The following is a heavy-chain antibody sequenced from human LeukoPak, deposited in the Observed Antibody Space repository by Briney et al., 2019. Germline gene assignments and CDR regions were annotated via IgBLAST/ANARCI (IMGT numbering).Heavy chain of an antibody. CDR1: GFTFSNHA. CDR3: GKGGLPDIVVVIAAPPAY. V-gene: IGHV3-23*01. J-gene: IGHJ4*02. D-gene: IGHD2-15*01. CDR2: ISGSGTNT. Sequence: GGSLRLSCAGSGFTFSNHAMSWVRQAPGQGLEWVSSISGSGTNTYYAASVKGRFTISRDNSKNTLYVQMSSLRAEDTAIYYCGKGGLPDIVVVIAAPPAYWGQGTLVTVSS.